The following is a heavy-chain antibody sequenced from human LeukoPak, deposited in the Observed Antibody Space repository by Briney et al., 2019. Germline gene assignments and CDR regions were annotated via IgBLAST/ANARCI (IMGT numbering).Heavy chain of an antibody. CDR1: GFTFSSYW. Sequence: GGSLRLSCAASGFTFSSYWMSWVRQAPGKGLEWVANINQDGSEIYYVDSLKGRFTISRDNSKNTLYLQMNSLRADDTATYYCAKSISRLTSEGSWGQGTLVTVSS. D-gene: IGHD2-21*01. CDR3: AKSISRLTSEGS. V-gene: IGHV3-7*03. CDR2: INQDGSEI. J-gene: IGHJ5*02.